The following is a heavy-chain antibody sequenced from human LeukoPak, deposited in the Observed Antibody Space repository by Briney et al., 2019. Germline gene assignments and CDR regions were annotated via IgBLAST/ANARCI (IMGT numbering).Heavy chain of an antibody. Sequence: PGGSLRLSCAASVFTFDDYGMSWVRQAPGKGLEWVSGINWNGGSTGYADSVKGRFTISRDNAKNSLYLQMTSLRAEDTALYYCARALDYYGSGSYVCWFDPWGQGTLVTVSS. CDR1: VFTFDDYG. J-gene: IGHJ5*02. V-gene: IGHV3-20*04. CDR3: ARALDYYGSGSYVCWFDP. D-gene: IGHD3-10*01. CDR2: INWNGGST.